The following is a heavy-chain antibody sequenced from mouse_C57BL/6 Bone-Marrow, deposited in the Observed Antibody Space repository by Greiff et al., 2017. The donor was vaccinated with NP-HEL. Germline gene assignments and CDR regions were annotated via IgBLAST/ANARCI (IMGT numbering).Heavy chain of an antibody. CDR3: ARRRLRRDY. CDR2: IHPNSGST. V-gene: IGHV1-64*01. D-gene: IGHD2-4*01. Sequence: QVQLQQPGAELVKPGASVKLSCKASGYTFTSYWMHWVKQRPGPGLEWIGMIHPNSGSTNYNEKFQSKANLTVEKSSSTAYMQLSSLTSEDSAVYYCARRRLRRDYWGQGTTLTVSS. CDR1: GYTFTSYW. J-gene: IGHJ2*01.